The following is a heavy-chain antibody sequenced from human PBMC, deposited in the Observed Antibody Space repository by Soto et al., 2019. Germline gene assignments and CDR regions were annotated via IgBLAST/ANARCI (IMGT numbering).Heavy chain of an antibody. CDR1: GFTFSNYG. D-gene: IGHD3-16*01. CDR3: ARDGDVNTGFGKDY. CDR2: TWYDGGNK. Sequence: QVQLVESGGGVVQPGRSLRLSCAASGFTFSNYGMHWVRQAPGKGLEWVAFTWYDGGNKYYAESVKGRFTISRDNSKNTLYLQMNSPRAEDTAVYYCARDGDVNTGFGKDYWGQGTLVTVSS. J-gene: IGHJ4*02. V-gene: IGHV3-33*01.